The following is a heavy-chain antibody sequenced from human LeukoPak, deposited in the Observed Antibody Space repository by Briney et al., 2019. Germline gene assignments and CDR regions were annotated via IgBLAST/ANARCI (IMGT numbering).Heavy chain of an antibody. CDR1: GFTFSSYS. J-gene: IGHJ4*02. Sequence: SLRLSCAASGFTFSSYSMNWVRQAPGKGRGWVSSISTSSSYIYYADSVKGRLTISRDNAKNSLYLQMNSLRAEDTAVYYCARADGTYWGQGTLVTVSS. D-gene: IGHD1-26*01. CDR3: ARADGTY. CDR2: ISTSSSYI. V-gene: IGHV3-21*01.